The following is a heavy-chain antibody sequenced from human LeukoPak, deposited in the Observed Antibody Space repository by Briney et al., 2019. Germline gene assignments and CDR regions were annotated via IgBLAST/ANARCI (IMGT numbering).Heavy chain of an antibody. CDR1: GGSISSYY. CDR2: IYYSGST. V-gene: IGHV4-59*01. CDR3: ARVNYDFWSGYYRGENWFDP. D-gene: IGHD3-3*01. J-gene: IGHJ5*02. Sequence: SETPSLTCTVSGGSISSYYWSWIRQPPGKGLEWIGYIYYSGSTNYNPSLKSRVTISVDTSKNQFSLKLSSVTAADTAVYYCARVNYDFWSGYYRGENWFDPWGQGTLVTVSS.